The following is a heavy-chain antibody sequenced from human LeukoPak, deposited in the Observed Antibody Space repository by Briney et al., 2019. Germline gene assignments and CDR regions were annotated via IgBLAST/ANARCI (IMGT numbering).Heavy chain of an antibody. CDR1: GGSIGTSTSYY. V-gene: IGHV4-39*01. J-gene: IGHJ4*02. CDR3: ARHRDAQLSKFDF. Sequence: PSETLSLTCNVSGGSIGTSTSYYWGWIRQPPGKGLDWIGSIYHNGETSYTPSLTGRLTISVDTSKNEFSLSLRSVTAADTAVYYCARHRDAQLSKFDFWGQGTLVTVSS. CDR2: IYHNGET. D-gene: IGHD1-1*01.